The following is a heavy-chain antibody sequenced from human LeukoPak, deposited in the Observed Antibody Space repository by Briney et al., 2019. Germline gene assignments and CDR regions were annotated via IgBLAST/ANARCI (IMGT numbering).Heavy chain of an antibody. D-gene: IGHD1-26*01. Sequence: SETLSLTCIVSGVSISSYYWSWIRQPPGKGLEWIGYIFSSGSTNSNPSLKSRVTISVDTSKTQFSLKMTSVTAADTAVYYCARQGSGGRAFDIWGQGTMVTVSS. CDR1: GVSISSYY. CDR2: IFSSGST. J-gene: IGHJ3*02. V-gene: IGHV4-59*08. CDR3: ARQGSGGRAFDI.